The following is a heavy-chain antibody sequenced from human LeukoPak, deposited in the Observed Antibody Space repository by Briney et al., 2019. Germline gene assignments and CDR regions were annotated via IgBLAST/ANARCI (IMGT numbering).Heavy chain of an antibody. J-gene: IGHJ3*02. Sequence: SETLSLTCAVPGGSISSSNWWSWVRQPPGKGLEWIGEIYHSGSTNYNPSLKSRVTISVDKSKNQFSLKLSSVTAADTAVYYCARDGVAAAVDAFDIWGQGTMVTVSS. CDR3: ARDGVAAAVDAFDI. CDR1: GGSISSSNW. CDR2: IYHSGST. V-gene: IGHV4-4*02. D-gene: IGHD6-13*01.